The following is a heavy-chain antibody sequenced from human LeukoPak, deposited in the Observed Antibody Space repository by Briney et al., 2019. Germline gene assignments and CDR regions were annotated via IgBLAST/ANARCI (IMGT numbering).Heavy chain of an antibody. V-gene: IGHV4-4*02. Sequence: SGTLSLTCAVSGGSIGSSNWWSWVRQPPGKGLGWIGEIYHSGSTNYNPSLKSRVTISVDKSKNQFSLKLSSVTAADTAVYYCARAGASSTYYYYYGMDVWGQGTTVTVSS. CDR3: ARAGASSTYYYYYGMDV. CDR2: IYHSGST. J-gene: IGHJ6*02. CDR1: GGSIGSSNW. D-gene: IGHD3-10*01.